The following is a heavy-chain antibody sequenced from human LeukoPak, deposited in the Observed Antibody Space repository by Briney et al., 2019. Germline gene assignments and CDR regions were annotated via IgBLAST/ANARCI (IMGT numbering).Heavy chain of an antibody. CDR2: INPNSGGT. V-gene: IGHV1-2*02. CDR1: GYTFTGYY. D-gene: IGHD3-3*01. J-gene: IGHJ6*02. Sequence: ASVKVSCKASGYTFTGYYMHWVRQAPGQGLEWMGWINPNSGGTNYAQKFQGRVTMTTDTSTSTAYMELRSLRSDDTAVYYCARDSPAYYDFWSGYYRDYGMDVWGQGTTVTVSS. CDR3: ARDSPAYYDFWSGYYRDYGMDV.